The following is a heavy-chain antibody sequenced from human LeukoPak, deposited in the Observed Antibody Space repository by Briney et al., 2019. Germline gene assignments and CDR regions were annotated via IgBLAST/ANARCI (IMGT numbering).Heavy chain of an antibody. J-gene: IGHJ5*02. CDR1: GYTFTGYY. D-gene: IGHD2-2*01. CDR2: MNPNNGGT. V-gene: IGHV1-2*02. Sequence: ASVKVSCKASGYTFTGYYMHWVRQAPGQGLEWMGWMNPNNGGTHYAQKFQGRVTMTRETSISTAYMELSRLRSDDTAVYYCARYCSGTSCSAFFDPWGQGTLVTVSS. CDR3: ARYCSGTSCSAFFDP.